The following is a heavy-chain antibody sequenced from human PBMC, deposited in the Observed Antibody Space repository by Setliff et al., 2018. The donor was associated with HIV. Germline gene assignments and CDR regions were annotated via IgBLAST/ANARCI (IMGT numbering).Heavy chain of an antibody. V-gene: IGHV1-18*01. CDR1: GYSSTSYG. J-gene: IGHJ5*02. D-gene: IGHD6-19*01. Sequence: ASVKVSCKASGYSSTSYGIARVRQAPGQGLEWMGWISVYNGDTKYAQKLQDRVTMTIDTATRTAYMEVRSLRSDDTAVYYCAREPSGWYSKDNWFDPWGQRTLVTVSS. CDR2: ISVYNGDT. CDR3: AREPSGWYSKDNWFDP.